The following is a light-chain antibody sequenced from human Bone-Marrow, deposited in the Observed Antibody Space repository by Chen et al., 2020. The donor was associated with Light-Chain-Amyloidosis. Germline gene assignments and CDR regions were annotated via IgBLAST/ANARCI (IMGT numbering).Light chain of an antibody. J-gene: IGLJ2*01. CDR3: QSADSSGTYGVI. Sequence: SYELTQPPSVSVSPGQTARITCSGDDLPTKYAYWYQQKPGQAPVLVIPRDTERPSGISERFSGASAGTTAPLTISGVQAEDEADDHCQSADSSGTYGVIFGGGTKLTVL. CDR2: RDT. V-gene: IGLV3-25*03. CDR1: DLPTKY.